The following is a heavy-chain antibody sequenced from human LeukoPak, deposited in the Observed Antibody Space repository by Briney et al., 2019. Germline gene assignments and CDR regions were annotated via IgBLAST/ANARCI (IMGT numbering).Heavy chain of an antibody. CDR3: AREPHYYDSSGSADY. J-gene: IGHJ4*02. V-gene: IGHV1-2*02. CDR1: GYTFTGYY. D-gene: IGHD3-22*01. CDR2: INPNSGGT. Sequence: ASVKVSCKASGYTFTGYYMHWVRQAPGQGLEWMGWINPNSGGTNYAQKFQGRVTTARDTSISTAYMELSRLRSDDTAVYYCAREPHYYDSSGSADYWGQGTLVTVSS.